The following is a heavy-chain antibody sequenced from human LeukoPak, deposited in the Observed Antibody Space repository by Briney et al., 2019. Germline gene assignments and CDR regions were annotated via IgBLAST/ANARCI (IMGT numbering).Heavy chain of an antibody. CDR3: ARGAVAGKMSWFDP. CDR1: GASLSSYY. Sequence: SETLSITCTDPGASLSSYYWIWIRQPQGKGLEWIGHIYYDGSTNYNPSLKSRVTISVDTSKNQFSLNLSSVTAADTAVYYCARGAVAGKMSWFDPWGQGTLVTVSS. V-gene: IGHV4-59*01. D-gene: IGHD6-19*01. J-gene: IGHJ5*02. CDR2: IYYDGST.